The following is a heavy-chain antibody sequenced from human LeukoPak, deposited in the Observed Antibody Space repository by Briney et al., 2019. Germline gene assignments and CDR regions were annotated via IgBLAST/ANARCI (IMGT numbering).Heavy chain of an antibody. Sequence: GGSLRLSCAASGFTVSTNYMSWVRQAPGKGLEWVSVIYSGGSTYYADSVKGRFTISRDNSKNTLYLQMNNLRAEDTAVYYCARASGYSYGLAYWGQGTLVTVPS. CDR1: GFTVSTNY. V-gene: IGHV3-66*01. J-gene: IGHJ4*02. D-gene: IGHD5-18*01. CDR3: ARASGYSYGLAY. CDR2: IYSGGST.